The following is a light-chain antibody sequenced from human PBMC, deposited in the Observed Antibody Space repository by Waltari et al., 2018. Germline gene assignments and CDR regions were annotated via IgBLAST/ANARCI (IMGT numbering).Light chain of an antibody. V-gene: IGKV4-1*01. CDR3: QQYVRLPWT. Sequence: DIVMTQSPDSLAVSLGERATINCKSSDSLLYSPNIKNYVAWFHQKPGQPPKQLIHGASSRESGVPDRCSGSGSGTDFTLSISSLPAEDVAVYYCQQYVRLPWTFGQGTQVEVK. CDR1: DSLLYSPNIKNY. J-gene: IGKJ1*01. CDR2: GAS.